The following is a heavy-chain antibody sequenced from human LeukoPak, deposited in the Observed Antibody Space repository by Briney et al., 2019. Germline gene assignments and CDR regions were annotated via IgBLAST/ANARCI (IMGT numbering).Heavy chain of an antibody. CDR2: IYYSGST. CDR3: ARVSSSWYDHYYMDV. D-gene: IGHD6-13*01. J-gene: IGHJ6*03. Sequence: SETLSLTCTVSGGSISSYYWSWIRQPPGKGLEWIGYIYYSGSTNYNPSLKSRVTISVDTSKNQFSLKLSSVTAADTAVYYCARVSSSWYDHYYMDVWGKGTTVTVSS. CDR1: GGSISSYY. V-gene: IGHV4-59*01.